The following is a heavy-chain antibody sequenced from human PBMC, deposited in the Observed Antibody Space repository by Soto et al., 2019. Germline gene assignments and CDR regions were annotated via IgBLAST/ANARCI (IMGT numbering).Heavy chain of an antibody. V-gene: IGHV3-23*01. J-gene: IGHJ6*02. D-gene: IGHD3-16*01. Sequence: EVQLLESGGGLVQPGGSLRLSCAASGFTFSSYAMSWVRQAPGKGLEWVSAISGSGGSTYYADSVKGRFTISRDNSKNTLYLQMNSLRAEDTAVYYCAKDGFSDPGLDYYYGMDVWGQGTTVTVSS. CDR2: ISGSGGST. CDR1: GFTFSSYA. CDR3: AKDGFSDPGLDYYYGMDV.